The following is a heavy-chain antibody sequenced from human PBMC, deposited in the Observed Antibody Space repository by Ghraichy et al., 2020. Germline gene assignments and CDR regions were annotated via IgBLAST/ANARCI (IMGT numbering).Heavy chain of an antibody. V-gene: IGHV4-34*01. CDR3: ASLPRQQLLHDP. D-gene: IGHD6-13*01. Sequence: SETLSLTCAVYGGSFSGYYWSWIRQPPGKGLEWIGEINHSGSTNYNPSLKSRVTISVDTSKNQFSLKLSSVTAADTAVYYCASLPRQQLLHDPWGQGTLVTVSS. J-gene: IGHJ5*02. CDR1: GGSFSGYY. CDR2: INHSGST.